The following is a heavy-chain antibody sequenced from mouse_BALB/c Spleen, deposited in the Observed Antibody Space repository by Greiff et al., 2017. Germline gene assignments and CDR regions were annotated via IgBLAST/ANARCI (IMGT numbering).Heavy chain of an antibody. CDR3: ARQDRGNAMDY. J-gene: IGHJ4*01. V-gene: IGHV5-6-2*01. Sequence: DVMLVESGGGLVKLGGSLKLSCAASGFTFSSYYMSWVRQTPEKRLELVAAINSNGGSTYYPDTVKGRFTISRDNAKNTLYLQMSSLKSEDTALYYCARQDRGNAMDYWGQGTSVTVSS. D-gene: IGHD2-14*01. CDR2: INSNGGST. CDR1: GFTFSSYY.